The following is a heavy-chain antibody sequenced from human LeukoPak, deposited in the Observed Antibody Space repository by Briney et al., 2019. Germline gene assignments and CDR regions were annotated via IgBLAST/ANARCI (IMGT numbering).Heavy chain of an antibody. D-gene: IGHD5-18*01. CDR1: GYTFTSYY. V-gene: IGHV1-69*05. CDR3: ARVGGYSYGYDAFDI. Sequence: SVKVSCKASGYTFTSYYMHWVRQAPGQGLEWMGGIIPIFGTANYAQKFQGRVTITTDESTSTAYIELSSLRSEDTAVYYCARVGGYSYGYDAFDIWGQGTMVTVSS. CDR2: IIPIFGTA. J-gene: IGHJ3*02.